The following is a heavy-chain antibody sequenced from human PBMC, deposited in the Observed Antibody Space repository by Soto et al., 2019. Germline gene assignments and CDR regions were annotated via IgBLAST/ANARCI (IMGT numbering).Heavy chain of an antibody. V-gene: IGHV3-11*05. J-gene: IGHJ6*02. CDR3: ASYSWGGYSGYDSGEDYYYYYGMDV. CDR2: ISSSSSYT. D-gene: IGHD5-12*01. CDR1: GFTFSDYY. Sequence: QVQLVESGGGLVKPGGSLRLSCAASGFTFSDYYMSWIRQAPGKGLEWVSYISSSSSYTNYADSVKGRFTISRDNAKNSLYLQMNSLRAEDTAVYYCASYSWGGYSGYDSGEDYYYYYGMDVWGQGTTVTVSS.